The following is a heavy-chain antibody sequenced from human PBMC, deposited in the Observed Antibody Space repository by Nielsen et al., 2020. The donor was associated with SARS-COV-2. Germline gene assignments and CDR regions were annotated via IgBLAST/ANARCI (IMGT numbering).Heavy chain of an antibody. J-gene: IGHJ4*02. V-gene: IGHV3-23*01. CDR3: ARVQYFDFDY. CDR1: GFPFMRYA. Sequence: GGSLRLSCAASGFPFMRYAMSWVRQAPGKGLEWVSSIGAIDGSTNYAESLRGRFTISRDNSKNTLYLQINSLRAEDTAMYYCARVQYFDFDYWGQGTPVTVSS. CDR2: IGAIDGST. D-gene: IGHD2/OR15-2a*01.